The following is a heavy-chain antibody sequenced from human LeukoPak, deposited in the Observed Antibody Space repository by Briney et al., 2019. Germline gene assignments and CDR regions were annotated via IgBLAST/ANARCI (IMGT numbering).Heavy chain of an antibody. D-gene: IGHD6-13*01. Sequence: PSETLSLTCTVSGGSIGSYYWSWIRQPPGKGLEWIGYIYYSGSTNYNPSLKSRVTISVDTSKNQFSLKLSSVTAADTAVYFCARRSIAAAATLDYWGQGILVTVSS. CDR3: ARRSIAAAATLDY. CDR1: GGSIGSYY. J-gene: IGHJ4*02. V-gene: IGHV4-59*08. CDR2: IYYSGST.